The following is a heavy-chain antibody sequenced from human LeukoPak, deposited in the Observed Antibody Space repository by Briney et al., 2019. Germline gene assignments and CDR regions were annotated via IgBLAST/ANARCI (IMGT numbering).Heavy chain of an antibody. CDR3: ASEVPASIDYFQH. J-gene: IGHJ1*01. CDR1: GGSISSGADF. V-gene: IGHV4-61*02. D-gene: IGHD2-2*02. CDR2: IYTGGST. Sequence: SETLSLTCTVSGGSISSGADFWSWIQQPAGKGLEWIGRIYTGGSTNYNPSLKSRVTMSVDTSRNQFSLRLSSVTAADTAVYYCASEVPASIDYFQHWGQGTLVTVSS.